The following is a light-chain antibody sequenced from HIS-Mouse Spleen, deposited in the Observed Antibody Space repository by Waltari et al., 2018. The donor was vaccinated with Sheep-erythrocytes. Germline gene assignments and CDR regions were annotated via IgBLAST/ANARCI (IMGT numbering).Light chain of an antibody. CDR3: CSYAGSSTPWV. CDR2: DGS. J-gene: IGLJ3*02. Sequence: QSALPQPASVSGSPGQSITISCNGTSSHVGSDKLVSSSQQHPGKAPKLMIYDGSKRPSGVSNRFSGYKSGNTASLTISGLQAEDEADYYCCSYAGSSTPWVFGGGTKLTVL. CDR1: SSHVGSDKL. V-gene: IGLV2-23*01.